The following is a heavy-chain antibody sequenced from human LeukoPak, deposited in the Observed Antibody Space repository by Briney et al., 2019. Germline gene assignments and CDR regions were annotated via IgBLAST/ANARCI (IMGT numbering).Heavy chain of an antibody. J-gene: IGHJ5*02. Sequence: PGGSRTLSCAAPGSTLGAYSMSWIRQPPGKGLEWVSYISSSGSTIYYADSVKGRFTISRDNAKNSLYLQMNSLRAEDTAVYYCAREESGSRMNWFDPWGQGTLVTVSS. CDR1: GSTLGAYS. D-gene: IGHD1-26*01. CDR3: AREESGSRMNWFDP. CDR2: ISSSGSTI. V-gene: IGHV3-11*01.